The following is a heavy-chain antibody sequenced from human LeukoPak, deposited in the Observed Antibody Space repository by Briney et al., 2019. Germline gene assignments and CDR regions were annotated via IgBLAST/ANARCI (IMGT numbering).Heavy chain of an antibody. CDR2: FDPEDGET. V-gene: IGHV1-24*01. Sequence: ASVKVSCKVSGYTLTELSMHWVRQAPGKGLEWMGGFDPEDGETIYAQKLQGRVTMTEDTSTDTAYMELSSLRSEDTAVYYCATVKGVGVPATIFDYWGQGTLVTVSS. CDR3: ATVKGVGVPATIFDY. CDR1: GYTLTELS. J-gene: IGHJ4*02. D-gene: IGHD2-2*01.